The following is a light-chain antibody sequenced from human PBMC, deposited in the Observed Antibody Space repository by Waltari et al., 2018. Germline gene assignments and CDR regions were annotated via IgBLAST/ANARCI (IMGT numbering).Light chain of an antibody. CDR2: AAS. CDR1: QGISNY. CDR3: QKYNSAPRT. J-gene: IGKJ1*01. Sequence: DIQMTPSPSSLSASVGARVTITCRASQGISNYLAWYQQKPGKVPKLLIYAASTLQSGVPSRFSGSGSGTDFTLTISSLQPEDVATYYCQKYNSAPRTFGQGSKVEIK. V-gene: IGKV1-27*01.